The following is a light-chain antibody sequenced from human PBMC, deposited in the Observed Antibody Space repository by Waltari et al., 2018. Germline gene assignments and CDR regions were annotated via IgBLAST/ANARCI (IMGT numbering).Light chain of an antibody. J-gene: IGKJ1*01. CDR2: GAS. V-gene: IGKV3-20*01. CDR3: QQYGDSMT. CDR1: QAVSTSY. Sequence: EIVLTQSPGTLSLSPGERGTLSCRASQAVSTSYLVWYQQKPGQAPRLLIYGASRRATGIPDRFSGSGSVTDFTLTISRLEPEDFAMYYCQQYGDSMTFGQGTKVEIK.